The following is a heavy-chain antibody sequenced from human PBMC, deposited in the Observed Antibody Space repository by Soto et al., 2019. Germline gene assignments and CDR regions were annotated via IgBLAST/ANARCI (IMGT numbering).Heavy chain of an antibody. J-gene: IGHJ4*02. CDR1: GYTFTSYG. CDR2: ISAYNGNT. V-gene: IGHV1-18*01. CDR3: ARDGRGVYFSGGSCSDY. D-gene: IGHD2-15*01. Sequence: ASVKVSCKASGYTFTSYGISWVRQAPGQGLEWMGWISAYNGNTNYAQKPQGRVTMTTDTSTSTAYMELRSLRSDDTAVYYCARDGRGVYFSGGSCSDYWGQGTLVTVSS.